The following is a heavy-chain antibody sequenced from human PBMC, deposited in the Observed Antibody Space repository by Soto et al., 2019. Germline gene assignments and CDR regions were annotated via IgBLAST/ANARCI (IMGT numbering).Heavy chain of an antibody. D-gene: IGHD3-10*01. CDR1: GCYISSSSYY. Sequence: SETLSLTCTVSGCYISSSSYYCGWIRQPPGKGLEWIGSIYHGGSTNHNPSLKSRVTISVDKSKNQFSLKLTSVTAADTAVYYCARSYFGADYWAQEDLVTVSS. CDR3: ARSYFGADY. J-gene: IGHJ4*02. CDR2: IYHGGST. V-gene: IGHV4-39*07.